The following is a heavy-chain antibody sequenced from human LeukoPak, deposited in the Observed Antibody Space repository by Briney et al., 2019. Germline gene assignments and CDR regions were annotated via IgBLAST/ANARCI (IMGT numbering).Heavy chain of an antibody. V-gene: IGHV1-24*01. D-gene: IGHD3-22*01. CDR3: ATGGKYYYDSSGRKPFDY. J-gene: IGHJ4*02. CDR1: GYTLTELS. Sequence: ASVKVSCKVSGYTLTELSMHWVRQAPGKGLEWMGGFDPEDGETIYAQKFQGRVTMTEDTSTDTAYMELSSLRSEDTAVYYCATGGKYYYDSSGRKPFDYWGQGTLVTVSS. CDR2: FDPEDGET.